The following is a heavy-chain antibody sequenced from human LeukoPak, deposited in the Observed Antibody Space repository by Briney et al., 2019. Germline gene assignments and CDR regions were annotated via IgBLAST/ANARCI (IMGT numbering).Heavy chain of an antibody. V-gene: IGHV1-69*04. J-gene: IGHJ5*02. CDR2: IIPILGIA. D-gene: IGHD3-3*01. CDR1: GGTFSSYA. CDR3: ARGPRSEWGDFWSGYYRYNWFDP. Sequence: SVKVSCKASGGTFSSYAISWVRQAPGQGLEWMGRIIPILGIANYAQKFQGRVTITADKSTSTAYMELSSLRSEDTAVYYCARGPRSEWGDFWSGYYRYNWFDPWGQGTLVTVSS.